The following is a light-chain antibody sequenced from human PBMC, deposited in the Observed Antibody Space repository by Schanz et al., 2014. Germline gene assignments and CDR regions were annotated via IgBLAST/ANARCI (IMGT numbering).Light chain of an antibody. V-gene: IGLV2-14*03. Sequence: QSVLTQPPSVSGAPGQRVTISCTGSSSDVGGYNYVSWYQQHPGKAPKVMIYDVTNRPSGVSNRFSGSKSGNTASLTISGLQADDEADYYCWSYTSINSLVVFGGGTKLTVL. CDR3: WSYTSINSLVV. CDR1: SSDVGGYNY. J-gene: IGLJ2*01. CDR2: DVT.